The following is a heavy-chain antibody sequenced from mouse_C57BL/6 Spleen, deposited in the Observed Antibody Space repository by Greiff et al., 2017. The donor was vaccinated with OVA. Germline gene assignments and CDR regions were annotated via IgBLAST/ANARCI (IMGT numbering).Heavy chain of an antibody. CDR1: GYTFTSYW. Sequence: QVQLQQPGAELVKPGASVKLSCKASGYTFTSYWMQWVKQRPGQGLEWIGEIDPSDSYTNYNQKFKGKATLTVDTSSSTSYMQLSSLTSEDSAVYYCARSAITTVVAYYFDYWGQGTTLTVSS. V-gene: IGHV1-50*01. CDR3: ARSAITTVVAYYFDY. CDR2: IDPSDSYT. D-gene: IGHD1-1*01. J-gene: IGHJ2*01.